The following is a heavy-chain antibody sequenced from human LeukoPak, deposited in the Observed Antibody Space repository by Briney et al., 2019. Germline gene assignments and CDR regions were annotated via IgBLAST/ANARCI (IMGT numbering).Heavy chain of an antibody. CDR1: GFTFSSDS. D-gene: IGHD6-19*01. V-gene: IGHV3-21*01. CDR2: ISSSSSYI. CDR3: ARAVTVAGTDY. Sequence: PGGSLRLSCAASGFTFSSDSMSWVRQAPGKGLEWVSSISSSSSYIYYADSVRGRFTISRDNAKNSLYLQMNSLRAEDTAVYYCARAVTVAGTDYWGQGTLVTVSS. J-gene: IGHJ4*02.